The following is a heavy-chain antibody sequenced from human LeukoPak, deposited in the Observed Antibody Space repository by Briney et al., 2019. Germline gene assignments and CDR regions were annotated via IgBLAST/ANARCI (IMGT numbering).Heavy chain of an antibody. CDR1: GYTFTSYG. CDR2: ISAYNGNT. Sequence: GASVKVSCKASGYTFTSYGISWVRQAPGQGLEWMGWISAYNGNTNYAQKLQGRVTMTTDTSTSTAYMELSSLRSEDTAVYYCARDSRIAAARSSKAPYNWFDPWGQGTLVTVSS. V-gene: IGHV1-18*01. D-gene: IGHD6-13*01. J-gene: IGHJ5*02. CDR3: ARDSRIAAARSSKAPYNWFDP.